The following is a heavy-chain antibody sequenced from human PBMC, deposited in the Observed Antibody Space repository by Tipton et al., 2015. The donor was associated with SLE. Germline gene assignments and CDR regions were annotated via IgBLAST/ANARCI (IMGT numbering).Heavy chain of an antibody. CDR3: ARGDGGTDDPFDI. CDR2: ISYGDNS. CDR1: GGSISSGSYY. D-gene: IGHD2-15*01. Sequence: TLSLTCTVSGGSISSGSYYWSWIRQPAGKGLEWIGSISYGDNSNYNPSLKSRVTISVDTSRNQFSLKLSSVTAADTALYYCARGDGGTDDPFDIWGQGTMVNVS. J-gene: IGHJ3*02. V-gene: IGHV4-61*10.